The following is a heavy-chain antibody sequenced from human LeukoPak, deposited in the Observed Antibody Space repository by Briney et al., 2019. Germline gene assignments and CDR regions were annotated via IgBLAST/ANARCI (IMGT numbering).Heavy chain of an antibody. CDR3: AREGYDFWSDYYGTYYMDV. Sequence: ASVKVSCKASGYTFTSYDINWVRQATGQGLEWMGWMNPNSGNTGYAQKFQGRVTITRNTSISTAYMELSSLRSEDTAVYYCAREGYDFWSDYYGTYYMDVWGKGTTVTVSS. J-gene: IGHJ6*03. V-gene: IGHV1-8*03. CDR2: MNPNSGNT. CDR1: GYTFTSYD. D-gene: IGHD3-3*01.